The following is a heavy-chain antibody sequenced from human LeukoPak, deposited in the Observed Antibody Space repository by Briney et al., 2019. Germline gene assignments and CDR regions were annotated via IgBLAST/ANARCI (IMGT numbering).Heavy chain of an antibody. CDR3: ARRFGGYSNFDY. V-gene: IGHV4-59*08. J-gene: IGHJ4*02. Sequence: SEPLSLTCSVSVGSFSSYYWCWLRQPPGKGLEWIGDAYYGGSTNHNPSLESRVTISADTSKNQFSLKLSSVTAADTAVYYCARRFGGYSNFDYWGQGTLVTVSS. D-gene: IGHD5-12*01. CDR1: VGSFSSYY. CDR2: AYYGGST.